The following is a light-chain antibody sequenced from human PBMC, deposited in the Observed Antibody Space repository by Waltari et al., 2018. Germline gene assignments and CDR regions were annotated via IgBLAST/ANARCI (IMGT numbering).Light chain of an antibody. Sequence: RASPTIDKYLNWYQQKPGKAPRHLIHTTSSLQGGVPSRFSGSGSGSEFALTIASLQPEDSATYYCQQSFSMPPTFGGGTKVEI. CDR2: TTS. J-gene: IGKJ4*01. CDR1: PTIDKY. CDR3: QQSFSMPPT. V-gene: IGKV1-39*01.